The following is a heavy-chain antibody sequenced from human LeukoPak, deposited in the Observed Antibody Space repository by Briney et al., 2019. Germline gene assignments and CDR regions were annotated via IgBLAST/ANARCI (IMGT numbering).Heavy chain of an antibody. J-gene: IGHJ4*02. CDR3: ARGRYYLDS. V-gene: IGHV3-23*01. Sequence: PGGSLRLSCAASGFTFSSSAMSWVRQAPGKGLEWVSAISNNGGYAYYADSVKGRFTISRDNAKNTLYLQMNSLRAEDTAVYYCARGRYYLDSWGQGTLVTVSS. CDR1: GFTFSSSA. D-gene: IGHD4-17*01. CDR2: ISNNGGYA.